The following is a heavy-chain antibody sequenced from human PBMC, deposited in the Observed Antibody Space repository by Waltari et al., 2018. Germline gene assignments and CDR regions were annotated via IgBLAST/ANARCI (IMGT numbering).Heavy chain of an antibody. Sequence: EVQLLESGGGLVQPGGSLRLSCAASGFTFSSYAMSWVRQAPGKGLEWVSANSGSGGSTYYADSVKGRFTISRDNSKNTLYLQMNSLRAEDTAVYYCAKSGGDGYDPFDYWGQGTLVTVSS. D-gene: IGHD5-12*01. J-gene: IGHJ4*02. CDR1: GFTFSSYA. V-gene: IGHV3-23*01. CDR3: AKSGGDGYDPFDY. CDR2: NSGSGGST.